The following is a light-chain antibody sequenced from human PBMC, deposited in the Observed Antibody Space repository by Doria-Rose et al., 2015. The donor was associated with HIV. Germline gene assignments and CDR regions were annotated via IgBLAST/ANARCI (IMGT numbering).Light chain of an antibody. CDR1: RCDFGGFGY. CDR3: NSYTTSSTHNYV. J-gene: IGLJ1*01. Sequence: PASVSGSTRQSPTLSCTGTRCDFGGFGYVSWYQQHPGKAPKLMIYDVSNRPSGVSNRFSGSKSGDTASLIISGLQAEDEADYYCNSYTTSSTHNYVFGTGTKGTVL. V-gene: IGLV2-14*03. CDR2: DVS.